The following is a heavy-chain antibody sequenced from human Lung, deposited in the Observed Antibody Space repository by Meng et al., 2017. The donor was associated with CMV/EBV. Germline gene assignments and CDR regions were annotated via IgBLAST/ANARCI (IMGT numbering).Heavy chain of an antibody. CDR1: GFIVSSKY. D-gene: IGHD1-14*01. Sequence: GGSLRLXXAVSGFIVSSKYMTWVRQTPGKGLERVSIIYTGGSASYADSVKGRFTISRDNSKNTLYLQMNSLRAEDTAVYYCATQAPPGITDKDYFYYGMDVWGQGTTVTVSS. CDR3: ATQAPPGITDKDYFYYGMDV. V-gene: IGHV3-53*01. J-gene: IGHJ6*02. CDR2: IYTGGSA.